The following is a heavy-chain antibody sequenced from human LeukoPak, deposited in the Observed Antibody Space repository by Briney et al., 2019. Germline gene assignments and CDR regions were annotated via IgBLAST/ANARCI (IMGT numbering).Heavy chain of an antibody. D-gene: IGHD3-10*01. CDR2: IHHTGKT. CDR1: GSSIRTYTH. Sequence: SETLSLTCTVSGSSIRTYTHWGWIRQPPGKGLEWIGSIHHTGKTYYNPSLESRVTISVDTSKNQFSLKLSSVTAADTAVYYCARRVGRYFGERAYYYNYMDVWGKGTTVTISS. V-gene: IGHV4-38-2*02. CDR3: ARRVGRYFGERAYYYNYMDV. J-gene: IGHJ6*03.